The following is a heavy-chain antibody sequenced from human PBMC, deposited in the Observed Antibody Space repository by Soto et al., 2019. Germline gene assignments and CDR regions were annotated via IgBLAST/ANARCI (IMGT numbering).Heavy chain of an antibody. J-gene: IGHJ3*02. CDR3: AKDQLGTYSSGWHDGFDI. CDR2: ISGSAGST. CDR1: GFTFSSYA. Sequence: GGSLRLSCAASGFTFSSYAMSWVRQAPGKGLEWVSAISGSAGSTYYADSVKGRFTISRDNSKNTLYLQMNSLRAEDTAVYYCAKDQLGTYSSGWHDGFDIWGQGTMVTVSS. V-gene: IGHV3-23*01. D-gene: IGHD6-19*01.